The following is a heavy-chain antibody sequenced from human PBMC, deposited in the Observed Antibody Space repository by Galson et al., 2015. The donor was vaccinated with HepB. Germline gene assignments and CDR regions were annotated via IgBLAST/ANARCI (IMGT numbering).Heavy chain of an antibody. Sequence: SETLSLTCTVSAGSVSSYYWSWIRQPPGKGLEWIGYIYYSGSTNYNPSLKSRVTISVDTSKNQFSLKLSSVTAADTAVYYCARRRAVGWGFDYWGQGTLVTASS. D-gene: IGHD4-23*01. J-gene: IGHJ4*02. V-gene: IGHV4-59*08. CDR3: ARRRAVGWGFDY. CDR2: IYYSGST. CDR1: AGSVSSYY.